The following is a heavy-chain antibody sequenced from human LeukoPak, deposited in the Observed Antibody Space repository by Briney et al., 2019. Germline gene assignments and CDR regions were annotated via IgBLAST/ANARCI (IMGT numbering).Heavy chain of an antibody. CDR3: AKGGDTTYYFDY. J-gene: IGHJ4*02. Sequence: PGGSLRLSCAASGFTFSNYFMSWVRQAPGKGLEWVSAISGSGGSTYYADSVKGRFTISGDNSKNTLYLQMNSLRAEDTAVYYCAKGGDTTYYFDYWGQGTLVTVSS. CDR2: ISGSGGST. D-gene: IGHD5-18*01. CDR1: GFTFSNYF. V-gene: IGHV3-23*01.